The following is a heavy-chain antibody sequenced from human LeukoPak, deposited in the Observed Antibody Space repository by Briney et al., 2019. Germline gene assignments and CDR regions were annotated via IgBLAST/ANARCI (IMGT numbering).Heavy chain of an antibody. CDR2: VYYSGCT. J-gene: IGHJ4*02. CDR3: AGGPDGTTNDY. Sequence: SETLSLTCTVSGGSISSYYWSCIRQPPGKGLEWIGYVYYSGCTNYNPSLKSRVTISVDTSKNQFSLKLTSVTAADTAVYYCAGGPDGTTNDYWGQGTLVTVSS. D-gene: IGHD1-7*01. V-gene: IGHV4-59*01. CDR1: GGSISSYY.